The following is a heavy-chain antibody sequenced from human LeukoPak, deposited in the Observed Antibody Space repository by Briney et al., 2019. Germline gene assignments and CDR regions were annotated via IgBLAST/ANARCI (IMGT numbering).Heavy chain of an antibody. J-gene: IGHJ4*02. CDR3: AKDHADTAMVPRFDY. CDR1: GFPFNDYS. D-gene: IGHD5-18*01. Sequence: PGTSLRLSCAASGFPFNDYSMHWVRQAPGKGLEWVAVISYDGSNKYYADSVKGRFTISRDNSKNTLYLQMNSLRAEDTAVYYCAKDHADTAMVPRFDYWGQGTLVTVSS. V-gene: IGHV3-30*18. CDR2: ISYDGSNK.